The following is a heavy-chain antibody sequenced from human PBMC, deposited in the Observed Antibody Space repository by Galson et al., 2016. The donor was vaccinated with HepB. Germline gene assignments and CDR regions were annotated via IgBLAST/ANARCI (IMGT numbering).Heavy chain of an antibody. CDR3: TRGHLVRTVFYGMDV. J-gene: IGHJ6*02. CDR1: GFTFSDHY. CDR2: SRNKLHSFTT. D-gene: IGHD3/OR15-3a*01. V-gene: IGHV3-72*01. Sequence: SLRLSCAASGFTFSDHYMDWVRQAPGKGLEWVARSRNKLHSFTTEYAASVKGRFTISGDDSRSSVYLQMNSLQTEDTAVYYCTRGHLVRTVFYGMDVWGQGTTVTVSS.